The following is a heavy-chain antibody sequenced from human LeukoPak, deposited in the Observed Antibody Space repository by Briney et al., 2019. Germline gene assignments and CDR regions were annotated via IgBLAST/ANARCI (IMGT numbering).Heavy chain of an antibody. D-gene: IGHD2-21*02. CDR1: GFTFSSYS. CDR3: ARETDLAYCGGDCYSGDYFDY. J-gene: IGHJ4*02. V-gene: IGHV3-21*01. CDR2: ISSSSSYI. Sequence: GGSLRLSCAASGFTFSSYSMNWVRQAPGKGLEWVSSISSSSSYIYYADSVKGRFTISRDNAKNSLYLQMNSLRAEDTALYYCARETDLAYCGGDCYSGDYFDYWGQGTLVTVSS.